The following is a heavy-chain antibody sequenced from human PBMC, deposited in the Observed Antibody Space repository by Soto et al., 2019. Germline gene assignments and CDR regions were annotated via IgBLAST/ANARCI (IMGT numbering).Heavy chain of an antibody. CDR3: ARLKGCSGGSCYPYFDY. CDR1: GFTFSSYA. V-gene: IGHV3-30-3*01. Sequence: QVQLVESGGGVVQPGRSLRLSCAASGFTFSSYAMHWVRQAPGKGLEWVAVMSYDGSNKYYADSVKGRFTISRDNSKNTLYLQMNSLRAEDTAVYYCARLKGCSGGSCYPYFDYWGQGTLVTVSS. J-gene: IGHJ4*02. CDR2: MSYDGSNK. D-gene: IGHD2-15*01.